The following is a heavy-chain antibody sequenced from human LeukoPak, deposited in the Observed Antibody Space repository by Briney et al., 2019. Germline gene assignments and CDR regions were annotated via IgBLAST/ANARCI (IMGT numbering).Heavy chain of an antibody. CDR3: ARDQVISYTVTSSSFDY. CDR1: GFTSSSYG. CDR2: IWYDGSNK. V-gene: IGHV3-33*01. J-gene: IGHJ4*02. Sequence: GGSLRLSCAASGFTSSSYGMHRVRQAPGKGLEWVAVIWYDGSNKYYADSVKGRFTISRDNSKNTLYLQMNSLRAEDTAVYYCARDQVISYTVTSSSFDYWGQGTLVTVSS. D-gene: IGHD4-17*01.